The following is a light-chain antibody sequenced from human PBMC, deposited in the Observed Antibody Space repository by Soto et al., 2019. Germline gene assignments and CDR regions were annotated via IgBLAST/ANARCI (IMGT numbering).Light chain of an antibody. V-gene: IGKV1-5*03. Sequence: DVPMTQSPSTLSASVGDRVTITCRASKSISSWLAWYQQKPGKAPKLLIHQASTLESGVPSRFSGSGFGTEFTLTISSLQTDDFASYYCLHYSTYPLTFGGGTRVDI. CDR3: LHYSTYPLT. CDR2: QAS. CDR1: KSISSW. J-gene: IGKJ4*01.